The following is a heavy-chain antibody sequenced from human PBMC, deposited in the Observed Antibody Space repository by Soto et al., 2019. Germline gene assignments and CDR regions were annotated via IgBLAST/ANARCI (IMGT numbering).Heavy chain of an antibody. CDR2: INPSGGST. V-gene: IGHV1-46*01. D-gene: IGHD4-17*01. J-gene: IGHJ5*02. CDR3: ARDYDYGDYPNCFDP. CDR1: GYTFTSYY. Sequence: QVQLVQSGAEVKKPGASVKVSCKASGYTFTSYYMHWVRQAPGQGREWMGIINPSGGSTSYAQKFQGRVTRTRDTSTSTVYMELGSLRSEDTAVYYCARDYDYGDYPNCFDPWGQGTLVTVSS.